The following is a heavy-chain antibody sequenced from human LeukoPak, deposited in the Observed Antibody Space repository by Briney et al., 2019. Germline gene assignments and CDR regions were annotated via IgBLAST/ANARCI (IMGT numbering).Heavy chain of an antibody. J-gene: IGHJ5*02. Sequence: SETLSLTCTDSGGSISSSSYYWGWIRQPPGKGLEWIGSIYYSGSTYYNPSLKSRVTISVDTSKNQFSLKLSSVTAADTAVYYCARPRRQTLNWFDPWGQGTLVTVSS. CDR1: GGSISSSSYY. CDR2: IYYSGST. V-gene: IGHV4-39*01. CDR3: ARPRRQTLNWFDP.